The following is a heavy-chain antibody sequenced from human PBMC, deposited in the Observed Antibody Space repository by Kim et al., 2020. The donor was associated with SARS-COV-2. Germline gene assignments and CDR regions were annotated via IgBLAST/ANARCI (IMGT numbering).Heavy chain of an antibody. D-gene: IGHD5-18*01. J-gene: IGHJ4*02. CDR3: ARDPSGYSYGLFDY. V-gene: IGHV1-69*01. Sequence: AQKFQGRVTITADESTITAYMELSSLRSEDTAVYYCARDPSGYSYGLFDYWGQGTLVTVSS.